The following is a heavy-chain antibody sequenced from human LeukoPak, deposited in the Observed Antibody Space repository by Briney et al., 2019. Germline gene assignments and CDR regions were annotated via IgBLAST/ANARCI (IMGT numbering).Heavy chain of an antibody. CDR1: GFTFSSYW. V-gene: IGHV3-7*03. CDR2: IKQDGSEK. J-gene: IGHJ3*02. Sequence: PGGSLRLSCAASGFTFSSYWMSWVRQAPGKGLEWVANIKQDGSEKYYVDSVKGRFTISRDNAKNSLYLQMNSLRAEDTAVYYCARGEYSGSYQRHDAFDIWGQGTMVTVSS. D-gene: IGHD1-26*01. CDR3: ARGEYSGSYQRHDAFDI.